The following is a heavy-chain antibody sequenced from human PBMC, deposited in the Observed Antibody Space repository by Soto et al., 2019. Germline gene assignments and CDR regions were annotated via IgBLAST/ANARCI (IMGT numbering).Heavy chain of an antibody. CDR1: GYTFTSYG. V-gene: IGHV1-18*01. CDR3: ARVLVVVVAATPYWFDP. CDR2: ISAYNGNT. Sequence: VQLWQSGAEVKKPGASVKVSCKASGYTFTSYGISWVRQAPGQGLEWMGWISAYNGNTNYAQKLQGRVTMTTDEATSTAYMELRSLRSDDAAVYYCARVLVVVVAATPYWFDPWGQGTLVTVSS. D-gene: IGHD2-15*01. J-gene: IGHJ5*02.